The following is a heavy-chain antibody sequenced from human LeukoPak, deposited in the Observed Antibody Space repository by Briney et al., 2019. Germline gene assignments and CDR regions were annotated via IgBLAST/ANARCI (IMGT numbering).Heavy chain of an antibody. CDR2: ISNDGGRT. CDR1: GFTFNNYA. Sequence: GGSLRLSCTVSGFTFNNYAMNWVRQAPGKGLEWVSVISNDGGRTDYADSVKGRFTISRDNSKNTLYLQMNSLRAEDTAVYYCAKDRAYYYNRSGYNEYWGQGTLVTVSS. CDR3: AKDRAYYYNRSGYNEY. V-gene: IGHV3-23*01. J-gene: IGHJ4*02. D-gene: IGHD3-22*01.